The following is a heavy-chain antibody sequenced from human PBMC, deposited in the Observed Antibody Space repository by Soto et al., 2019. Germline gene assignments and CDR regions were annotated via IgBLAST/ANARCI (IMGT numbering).Heavy chain of an antibody. V-gene: IGHV1-2*02. CDR1: VYTFPDYL. CDR2: INSNRGGT. J-gene: IGHJ3*02. Sequence: ASVQVSCKTSVYTFPDYLIHWVRQAPGQVLEWMGWINSNRGGTNYAQKFQGRVSMTRDTSVSTVYVDLSRLRSNDTAVYHCARQARGHSFDIWGKGTMVTVS. CDR3: ARQARGHSFDI.